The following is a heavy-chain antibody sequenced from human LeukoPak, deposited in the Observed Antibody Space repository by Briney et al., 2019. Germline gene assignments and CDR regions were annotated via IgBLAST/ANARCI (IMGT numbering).Heavy chain of an antibody. CDR1: GGSISSYY. D-gene: IGHD5-18*01. J-gene: IGHJ4*02. V-gene: IGHV4-59*01. CDR2: IYYSGST. CDR3: AREGGYSYGPEFDY. Sequence: PSETLSLTCTVSGGSISSYYWSWIRQPPGKGLEWIGYIYYSGSTNYNPSLKSRVTISVDTSKNQFPLKLSSVTAADTAVYYCAREGGYSYGPEFDYWGQGTLVTVSS.